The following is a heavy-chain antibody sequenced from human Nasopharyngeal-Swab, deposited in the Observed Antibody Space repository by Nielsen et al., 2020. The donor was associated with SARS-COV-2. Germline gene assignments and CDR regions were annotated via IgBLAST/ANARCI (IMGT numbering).Heavy chain of an antibody. V-gene: IGHV4-4*02. Sequence: WIRQPPGKGLEWIGEIYHSGSTNYNPSLKSRVTISVDRSKNQLSLKLSSVTAADTAVYYCARVVKSLDHITMVQGVRTLDPWGQGTLVTVSS. J-gene: IGHJ5*02. D-gene: IGHD3-10*01. CDR3: ARVVKSLDHITMVQGVRTLDP. CDR2: IYHSGST.